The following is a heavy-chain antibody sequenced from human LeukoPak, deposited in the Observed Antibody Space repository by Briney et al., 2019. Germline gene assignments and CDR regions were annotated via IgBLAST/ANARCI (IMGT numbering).Heavy chain of an antibody. J-gene: IGHJ5*02. CDR1: GYSFTSYW. V-gene: IGHV5-51*01. CDR3: ARGSNWNYQWDPFDP. CDR2: IYPGDSDT. D-gene: IGHD1-7*01. Sequence: KRGESLKISCKGSGYSFTSYWIGWVRQMPGKGLEWMGIIYPGDSDTRYSPSFQGQVTISADKSISTAYLQWSSLKASDTAMYYCARGSNWNYQWDPFDPWGQGTLVTVSS.